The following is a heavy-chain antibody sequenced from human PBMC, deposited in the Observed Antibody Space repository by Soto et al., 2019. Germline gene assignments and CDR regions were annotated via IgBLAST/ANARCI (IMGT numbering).Heavy chain of an antibody. CDR3: ARANLWFGEFLVDY. J-gene: IGHJ4*02. V-gene: IGHV4-61*08. CDR2: IYYSGST. Sequence: SETLSLTCTVSGGSISSGGYYWSWIRQPPGKGLEWIGYIYYSGSTNYNPSLKSRVTISVDTSKNQFSLKLSSVTAADTAVYYCARANLWFGEFLVDYWGQGTLVTVSS. D-gene: IGHD3-10*01. CDR1: GGSISSGGYY.